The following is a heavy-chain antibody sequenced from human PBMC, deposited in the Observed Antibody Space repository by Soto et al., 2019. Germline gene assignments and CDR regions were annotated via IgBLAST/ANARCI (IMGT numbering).Heavy chain of an antibody. CDR3: ARDRERLVPTFDY. Sequence: VASVKVSCKASGYTFTGYYMHWVRQAPGQGLEWMGWINPNSGDTDYAQKLQGRVTMTRDTSISTAYMEVSRLTSDDTAFYYCARDRERLVPTFDYWGQGTLVTVSS. V-gene: IGHV1-2*02. CDR2: INPNSGDT. CDR1: GYTFTGYY. J-gene: IGHJ4*02. D-gene: IGHD1-1*01.